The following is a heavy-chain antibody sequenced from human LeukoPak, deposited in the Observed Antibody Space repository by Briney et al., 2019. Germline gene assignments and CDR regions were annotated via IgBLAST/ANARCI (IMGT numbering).Heavy chain of an antibody. J-gene: IGHJ6*02. Sequence: GASVKVSCKVSGYTLTELSMHWVRQAPGKGLEWMGGFDPEDGETIYAQKFQGRVTMTEDTSTDTAYMELGSLRSEDTAVYYCATDSAAGIYYYGMDVWGQGTTVTVSS. CDR1: GYTLTELS. CDR2: FDPEDGET. CDR3: ATDSAAGIYYYGMDV. D-gene: IGHD6-13*01. V-gene: IGHV1-24*01.